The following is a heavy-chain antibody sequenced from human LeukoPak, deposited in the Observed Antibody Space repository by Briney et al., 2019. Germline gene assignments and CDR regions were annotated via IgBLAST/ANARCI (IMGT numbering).Heavy chain of an antibody. CDR3: AREMVRGVIDS. V-gene: IGHV4-38-2*02. Sequence: PSETLSLTCTVSGYSFSSGSYWGWIRPPPGRGLEWIASLYHGASTYYNPSLKSRVTISVDTSKNQFSLKLSSVTATDTAMYYCAREMVRGVIDSWGQGTLVTVSS. CDR2: LYHGAST. D-gene: IGHD3-10*01. J-gene: IGHJ4*02. CDR1: GYSFSSGSY.